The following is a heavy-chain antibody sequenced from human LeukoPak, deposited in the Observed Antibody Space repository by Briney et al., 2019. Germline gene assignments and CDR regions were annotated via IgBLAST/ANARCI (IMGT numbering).Heavy chain of an antibody. CDR3: ERLGRQQVYYYYMDV. D-gene: IGHD6-13*01. V-gene: IGHV3-48*01. CDR1: GFTFTTYS. CDR2: ISSSSSST. Sequence: GGSLRLSCAASGFTFTTYSMNWVRQAPGKGLEWVSYISSSSSSTYYADSLKGRFTISRDNAKNSLYLQMNNLRAEGTAVYYCERLGRQQVYYYYMDVWGKGTTVTVSS. J-gene: IGHJ6*03.